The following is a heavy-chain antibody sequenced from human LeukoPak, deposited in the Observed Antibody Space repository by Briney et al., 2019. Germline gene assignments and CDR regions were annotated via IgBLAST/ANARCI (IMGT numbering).Heavy chain of an antibody. V-gene: IGHV3-11*01. Sequence: GGSLRLSCAASGFTFSDYYMSWIRQAPGKGLEWVSYISSSGSTIYYADSVKGRFTISRDNAENSLYLQMNSLRAEDTAVYYCARDRGYNWNDYYYYYGMDVWGKGTTVTVSS. CDR1: GFTFSDYY. CDR3: ARDRGYNWNDYYYYYGMDV. J-gene: IGHJ6*04. D-gene: IGHD1-1*01. CDR2: ISSSGSTI.